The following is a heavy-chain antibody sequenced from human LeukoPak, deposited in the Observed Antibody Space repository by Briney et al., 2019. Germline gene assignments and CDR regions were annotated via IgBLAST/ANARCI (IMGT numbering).Heavy chain of an antibody. J-gene: IGHJ4*02. D-gene: IGHD1-26*01. CDR2: IYSGGST. Sequence: GGSLRLSCAASGFTVSSNYMSWVRQAPGKGLEWVSVIYSGGSTYYADSVKGRFTISRDNSKNTLYLQVNSLRAEDTAVYYCAREVGDVDLDYWGQGTLVTVSS. CDR1: GFTVSSNY. V-gene: IGHV3-53*01. CDR3: AREVGDVDLDY.